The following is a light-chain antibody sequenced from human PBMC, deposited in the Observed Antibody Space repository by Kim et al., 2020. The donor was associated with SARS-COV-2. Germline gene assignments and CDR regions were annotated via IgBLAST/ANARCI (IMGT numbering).Light chain of an antibody. CDR2: RNN. CDR3: AAWDDSLSAVV. CDR1: SSSIGSNY. J-gene: IGLJ2*01. Sequence: QRVTISCSGSSSSIGSNYVYWYQQLPGTAPKLLIYRNNQRPSGVPDRFSGSKSGTSASLAISGLRSEDEADYYCAAWDDSLSAVVFGGGTQLTVL. V-gene: IGLV1-47*01.